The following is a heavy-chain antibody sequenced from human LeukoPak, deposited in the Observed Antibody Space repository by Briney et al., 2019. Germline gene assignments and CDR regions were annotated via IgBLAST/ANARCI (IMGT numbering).Heavy chain of an antibody. J-gene: IGHJ4*02. CDR2: IYYSGST. D-gene: IGHD2-2*01. CDR3: ARGVPPAAMIWDYFDY. CDR1: GGSISSGGYS. Sequence: PSETLSLTWAVSGGSISSGGYSWSWIRQPPGKGLEWIGYIYYSGSTYYNPSLKSRVTISVDTSKNQFSLKLSSVTAADTAVYYCARGVPPAAMIWDYFDYWGQGTLVTVSS. V-gene: IGHV4-30-4*07.